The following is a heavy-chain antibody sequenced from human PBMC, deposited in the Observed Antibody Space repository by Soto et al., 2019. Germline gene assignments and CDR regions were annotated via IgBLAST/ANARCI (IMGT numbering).Heavy chain of an antibody. CDR1: GGSVISGSYY. CDR2: ISDTGSG. CDR3: ARAHSGYDPLGMDV. J-gene: IGHJ6*02. V-gene: IGHV4-61*01. Sequence: QVQLQASGPGLVKPSETLSLTCTVSGGSVISGSYYWSWIRQPPGKGLEWVGCISDTGSGDYNPSLRSRVTISVHTSTRQFSLRLNSVTAADTAFYYCARAHSGYDPLGMDVWGQGTTVTVSS. D-gene: IGHD5-12*01.